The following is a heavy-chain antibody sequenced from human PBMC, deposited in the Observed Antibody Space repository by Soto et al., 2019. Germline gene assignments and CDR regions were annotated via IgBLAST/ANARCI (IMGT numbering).Heavy chain of an antibody. J-gene: IGHJ4*02. D-gene: IGHD1-26*01. CDR1: ASIFKGHG. CDR3: ARDGVGATTFFGFLDY. V-gene: IGHV3-33*08. CDR2: IRYDGSDE. Sequence: QVQLVESGGGVVHPGGSLGLSCAASASIFKGHGMHWVRQAPGKGLEWVAIIRYDGSDEHYGDSVKGRFTISRDNSNNMLYLQMNSLRAEDTAVYYCARDGVGATTFFGFLDYWGQGTLVTVSS.